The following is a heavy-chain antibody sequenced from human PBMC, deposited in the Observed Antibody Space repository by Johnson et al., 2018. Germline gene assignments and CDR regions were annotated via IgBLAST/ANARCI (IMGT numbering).Heavy chain of an antibody. J-gene: IGHJ3*02. CDR1: GFIFSDYY. Sequence: VQLVESGGGLVKPGGSLRLSCAAAGFIFSDYYMIWVRQAPGKGLEWVSYISDNGTTIYYTDSVKGRFTISRDNAKNSLYLQMNSLRAEDTAVSYCARDTHGSGSPPIPALDIWGQGTMVTVSS. CDR3: ARDTHGSGSPPIPALDI. D-gene: IGHD3-10*01. CDR2: ISDNGTTI. V-gene: IGHV3-11*04.